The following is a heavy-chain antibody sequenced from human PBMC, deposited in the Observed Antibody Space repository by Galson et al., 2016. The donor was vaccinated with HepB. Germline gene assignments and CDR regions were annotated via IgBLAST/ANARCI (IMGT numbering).Heavy chain of an antibody. Sequence: SLRLSCAASGFTFSTYGMNWVRQAPGKGLEWVSYTSSSGSPIHYADSVRGRFTTSRDNAKNSVHLQMNNLRAEDTAVYYCARVTYSSTWCYFYSWGQGALVTVSS. V-gene: IGHV3-48*01. CDR2: TSSSGSPI. CDR3: ARVTYSSTWCYFYS. D-gene: IGHD6-13*01. CDR1: GFTFSTYG. J-gene: IGHJ4*02.